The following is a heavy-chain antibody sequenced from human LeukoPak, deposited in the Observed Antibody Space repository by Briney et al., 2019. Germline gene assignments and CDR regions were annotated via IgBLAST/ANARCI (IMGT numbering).Heavy chain of an antibody. Sequence: PSETLSLTCTVSGGSISSYYWTWIRQSAGKGLEWIGRIDTSGSTNYNPSLRSRVTMSVNTSKNQFSLNLTSVTAADTAVYSCAREGGDPRWLDPWGQGTLVTVSS. D-gene: IGHD6-25*01. CDR1: GGSISSYY. V-gene: IGHV4-4*07. CDR3: AREGGDPRWLDP. CDR2: IDTSGST. J-gene: IGHJ5*02.